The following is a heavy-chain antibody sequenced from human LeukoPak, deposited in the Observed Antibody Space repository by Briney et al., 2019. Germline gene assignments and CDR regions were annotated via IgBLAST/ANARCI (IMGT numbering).Heavy chain of an antibody. CDR3: STDAGYDSRWYNY. CDR1: GFSFSSAY. J-gene: IGHJ4*02. Sequence: GGSLRLSCGASGFSFSSAYVSWVRQAPGKGLEWVGRIKSKSAGGTVDYASPVKGRFVISRDDSSTTVYLQMNSLKTEDTAVYYCSTDAGYDSRWYNYWGQGTLVTVSS. V-gene: IGHV3-15*01. CDR2: IKSKSAGGTV. D-gene: IGHD6-13*01.